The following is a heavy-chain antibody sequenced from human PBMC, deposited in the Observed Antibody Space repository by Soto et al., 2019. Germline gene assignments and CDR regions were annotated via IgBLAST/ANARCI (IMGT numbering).Heavy chain of an antibody. Sequence: GGSLRLSCAASGFTFSSYWMSWVRQAPGKGLEWVANIKQDGSEKYYVDSVKGRFTISRDNAKNSLYLQMNSLRAEDTAVYYCARTEAGTTYRWWYYYYYMDVWGKGTTVTVSS. CDR1: GFTFSSYW. CDR3: ARTEAGTTYRWWYYYYYMDV. V-gene: IGHV3-7*01. J-gene: IGHJ6*03. D-gene: IGHD1-7*01. CDR2: IKQDGSEK.